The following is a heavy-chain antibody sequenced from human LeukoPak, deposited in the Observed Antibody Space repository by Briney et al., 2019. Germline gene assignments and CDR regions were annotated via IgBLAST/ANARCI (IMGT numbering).Heavy chain of an antibody. Sequence: SVKVSCKASGDTFSNYAISWVRQAPGQGLEWMGRIIPMLGTTNYAQKFQGRVTITTDESTSTAYMEVSSLRIEDTAVYYCASVTVTTWAPDGHMDVWGKGTTVTVSS. CDR3: ASVTVTTWAPDGHMDV. J-gene: IGHJ6*03. V-gene: IGHV1-69*11. CDR2: IIPMLGTT. CDR1: GDTFSNYA. D-gene: IGHD4-11*01.